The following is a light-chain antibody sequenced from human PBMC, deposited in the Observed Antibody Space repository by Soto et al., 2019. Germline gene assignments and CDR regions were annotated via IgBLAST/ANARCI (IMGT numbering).Light chain of an antibody. CDR1: QSLLHSNGYNY. Sequence: DIVMTLSPLSMPVTPGEPAPISCRSSQSLLHSNGYNYLDWYLQKPGQSPQLLIYLGSNRAAGIPDRFSGSGSGTDFTLTITRLEPEDFAVYYCQQYGGPGPWAFGQGTKVDI. CDR2: LGS. J-gene: IGKJ1*01. CDR3: QQYGGPGPWA. V-gene: IGKV2-28*01.